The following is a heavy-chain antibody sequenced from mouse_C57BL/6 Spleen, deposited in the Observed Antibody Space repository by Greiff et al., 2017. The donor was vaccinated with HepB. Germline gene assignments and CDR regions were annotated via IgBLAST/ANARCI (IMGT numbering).Heavy chain of an antibody. D-gene: IGHD1-1*01. V-gene: IGHV1-20*01. CDR2: INPYNGDT. J-gene: IGHJ2*01. CDR3: ARYLYYYGREGYFDY. Sequence: EVQLQQSGPELVKPGDSVKISCKASGYSFTGYFMNWVMQSHGKSLEWIGRINPYNGDTFYNQKLKGKATLTVDKSSSTAHMELRSLTSEDSAVYYCARYLYYYGREGYFDYWGQGTTLTVSS. CDR1: GYSFTGYF.